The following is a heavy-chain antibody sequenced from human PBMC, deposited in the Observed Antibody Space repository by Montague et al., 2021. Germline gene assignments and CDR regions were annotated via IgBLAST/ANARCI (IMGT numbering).Heavy chain of an antibody. CDR2: TYYRSKWAN. CDR3: VRQSVSGKFDY. CDR1: GDGVSSNSVT. V-gene: IGHV6-1*01. Sequence: CAISGDGVSSNSVTWHWIRQPPSRGLEWLGRTYYRSKWANDYALSVRSRITFNPDTSKNQFSLQLDSVTPEDTAVYYCVRQSVSGKFDYWGQGTRVTVSS. D-gene: IGHD6-19*01. J-gene: IGHJ4*02.